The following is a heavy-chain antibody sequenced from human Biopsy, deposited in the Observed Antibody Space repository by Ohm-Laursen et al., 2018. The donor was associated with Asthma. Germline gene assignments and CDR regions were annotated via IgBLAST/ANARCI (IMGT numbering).Heavy chain of an antibody. CDR2: INSVFGTT. CDR3: ARKAGSCISRTCYSLDF. D-gene: IGHD2-2*01. J-gene: IGHJ4*02. Sequence: AASVKVSCKSLGGTFNTYVIGWVRQAPGQGLEWMGGINSVFGTTTYPQKFQYRVTITADDSTSTVYMELSSLRSEDTAVYYCARKAGSCISRTCYSLDFWGQGTLVTVSS. V-gene: IGHV1-69*13. CDR1: GGTFNTYV.